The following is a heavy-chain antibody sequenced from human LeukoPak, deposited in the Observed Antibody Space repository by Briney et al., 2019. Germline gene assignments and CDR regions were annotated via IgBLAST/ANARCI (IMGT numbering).Heavy chain of an antibody. J-gene: IGHJ4*02. CDR1: GGSISNYY. Sequence: PSETLSLTCPVSGGSISNYYWSWIRQPAGKGLEYIGRIYSTGNTNYNPSLKSRVTMAVDTSNNQLSLKLTSVTAADTALYFCARGPGYTGSYSFDYWGPGTLVTVSS. CDR2: IYSTGNT. V-gene: IGHV4-4*07. CDR3: ARGPGYTGSYSFDY. D-gene: IGHD1-26*01.